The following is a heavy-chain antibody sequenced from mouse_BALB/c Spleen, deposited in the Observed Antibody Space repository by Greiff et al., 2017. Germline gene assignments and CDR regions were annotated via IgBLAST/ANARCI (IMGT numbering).Heavy chain of an antibody. CDR1: GFTFSSFG. J-gene: IGHJ4*01. V-gene: IGHV5-17*02. CDR2: ISSGSSTI. Sequence: EVKLVESGGGLVQPGGSRKLSCAASGFTFSSFGMHWVRQAPEKGLEWVAYISSGSSTIYYVDTVKGRFTISRDNPKNTLFLQMTSLRSEDTAMYYCARTTVVPYYYAMDYWGQGTSVTVSS. CDR3: ARTTVVPYYYAMDY. D-gene: IGHD1-1*01.